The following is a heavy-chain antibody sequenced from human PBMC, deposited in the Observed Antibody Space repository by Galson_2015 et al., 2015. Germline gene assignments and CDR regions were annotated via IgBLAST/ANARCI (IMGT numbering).Heavy chain of an antibody. J-gene: IGHJ6*02. D-gene: IGHD5-18*01. V-gene: IGHV1-69*13. CDR1: GGTFNSYA. Sequence: SVKVSCKASGGTFNSYAISWVRQAPGQGLEWLGGIIPIFGTANYAQKFQGRVTITADESTSTAYMELSSLRSEDTAVYYCARGGLATAMVCHSDGLEAPGHGTTVAGS. CDR2: IIPIFGTA. CDR3: ARGGLATAMVCHSDGLEA.